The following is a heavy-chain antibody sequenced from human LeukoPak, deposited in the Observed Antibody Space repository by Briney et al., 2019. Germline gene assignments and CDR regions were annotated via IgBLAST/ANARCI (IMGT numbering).Heavy chain of an antibody. Sequence: SETGSLTCTVSGGSISSYYWSWIRQPPGKGLEWIGYIYYSGSTNYNPSLKSRVTISVDTSKNQFSLKLSSVTAADTAVYYCARVLSGYDYYYYYYMDVWGKGTTVTVSS. V-gene: IGHV4-59*01. CDR3: ARVLSGYDYYYYYYMDV. D-gene: IGHD5-12*01. CDR2: IYYSGST. CDR1: GGSISSYY. J-gene: IGHJ6*03.